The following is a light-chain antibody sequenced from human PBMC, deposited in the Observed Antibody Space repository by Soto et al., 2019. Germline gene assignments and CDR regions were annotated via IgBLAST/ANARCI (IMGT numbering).Light chain of an antibody. CDR1: SSNIGSHT. CDR2: SNN. CDR3: AAWDDSLNGHGV. V-gene: IGLV1-44*01. Sequence: QSVLTQPPSASGTPGQRVTISCSGSSSNIGSHTVNWYQQLPGTAPKLLIYSNNQRPSGVPDRFSGSKSGTSASLAISGLQSEDEADYYCAAWDDSLNGHGVFGGGTKVTVL. J-gene: IGLJ3*02.